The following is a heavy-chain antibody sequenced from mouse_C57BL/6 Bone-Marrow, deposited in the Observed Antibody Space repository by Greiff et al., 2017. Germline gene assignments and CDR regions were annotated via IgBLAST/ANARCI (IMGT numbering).Heavy chain of an antibody. D-gene: IGHD2-4*01. CDR3: TGDYDAYWYVDV. CDR2: IRLKSDNYAT. CDR1: GFTFSNYW. V-gene: IGHV6-3*01. J-gene: IGHJ1*03. Sequence: EVHLVESGGGLVQPGGSMKLSCVASGFTFSNYWMNWVRQSPEKGLEWVAQIRLKSDNYATHYAESVKGRFTISQDDSKSSVYLQMNNLRAEDTGILYCTGDYDAYWYVDVWGTGKTVTVSA.